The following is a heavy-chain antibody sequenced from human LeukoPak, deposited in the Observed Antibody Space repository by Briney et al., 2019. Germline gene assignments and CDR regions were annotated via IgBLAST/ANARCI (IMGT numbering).Heavy chain of an antibody. CDR3: ARDQGAYYGSGTHDY. Sequence: SQTLSLTCTVSGGSISSGSYYWSWIRQPAGKGLEWIGRIYTSGSTNYNPSLKSRVTISVDTSKNQFSLKLSSVTAADTAVYYCARDQGAYYGSGTHDYWGQGTLVTVSS. J-gene: IGHJ4*02. D-gene: IGHD3-10*01. CDR1: GGSISSGSYY. CDR2: IYTSGST. V-gene: IGHV4-61*02.